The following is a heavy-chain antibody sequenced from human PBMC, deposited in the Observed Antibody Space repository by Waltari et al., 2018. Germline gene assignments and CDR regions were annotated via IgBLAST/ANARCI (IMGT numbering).Heavy chain of an antibody. CDR1: GFPCDDYS. CDR3: ARDKVGVAAHYFDY. V-gene: IGHV3-20*04. CDR2: INWNGGST. D-gene: IGHD6-19*01. Sequence: EVQLVESGSGVVRPGGSLSLSCAASGFPCDDYSVSWVPRAPGKGLEWVSGINWNGGSTGYADSVKGRFTISRDNAKNSLYLQMNSLRAEDTALYYCARDKVGVAAHYFDYWGQGTLVTVSS. J-gene: IGHJ4*02.